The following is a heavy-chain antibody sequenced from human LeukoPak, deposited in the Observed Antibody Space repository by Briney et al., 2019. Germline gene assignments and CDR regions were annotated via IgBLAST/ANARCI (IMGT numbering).Heavy chain of an antibody. V-gene: IGHV3-23*01. D-gene: IGHD3-9*01. J-gene: IGHJ6*02. CDR1: GFTFSSYA. CDR3: AKGRDILTGHNMYYYYGMDV. CDR2: ISASGGST. Sequence: GWSLRLSCAASGFTFSSYAMTWVRQAPGKGLECVSGISASGGSTYYADSVTGRFSISRDNSKNTLYLQMNSLRVEDTAVYYCAKGRDILTGHNMYYYYGMDVWGQGTTVTVSS.